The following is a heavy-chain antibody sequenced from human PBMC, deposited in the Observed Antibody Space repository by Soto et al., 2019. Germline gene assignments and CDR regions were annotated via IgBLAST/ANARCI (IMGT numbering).Heavy chain of an antibody. D-gene: IGHD2-15*01. CDR3: ARHLTYCSAGSCYSDFPYYGMDV. CDR1: GGSISSSSYY. CDR2: IFYSGST. V-gene: IGHV4-39*01. Sequence: PSETLYLTSTVSGGSISSSSYYWGWIRQPPGKGLEWIGSIFYSGSTYYNPSLKSRVTISVDTSKNQFSLKLSSVTAADTAVYYCARHLTYCSAGSCYSDFPYYGMDVWGQGTTVSVSS. J-gene: IGHJ6*02.